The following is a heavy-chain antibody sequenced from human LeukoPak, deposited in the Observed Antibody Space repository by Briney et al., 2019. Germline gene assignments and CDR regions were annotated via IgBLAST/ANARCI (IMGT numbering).Heavy chain of an antibody. J-gene: IGHJ4*02. V-gene: IGHV4-61*02. CDR2: IYTSGST. Sequence: SQTLSLTCTVSGGSIRSGSYYWSWIRQPAGKGLEWIGRIYTSGSTNYNPSLKSRVTISVDTSKNQCSLKLSSVTAADTAVYYCARDSAVTYFDYWGQGTLVTVSS. CDR3: ARDSAVTYFDY. D-gene: IGHD4-23*01. CDR1: GGSIRSGSYY.